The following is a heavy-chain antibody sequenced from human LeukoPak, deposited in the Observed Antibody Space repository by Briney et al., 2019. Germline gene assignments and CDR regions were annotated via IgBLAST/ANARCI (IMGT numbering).Heavy chain of an antibody. Sequence: GSLRLSCAASRFTFSSYGMHWVRQAPGKGLEWVAFIRYDGSNKYYADSVKGRFTISRDNSKNTLYLQMNSLRAEDTAVYYCARGPSGYHNTGGQGTLVTVSS. V-gene: IGHV3-30*02. CDR2: IRYDGSNK. J-gene: IGHJ4*02. CDR1: RFTFSSYG. D-gene: IGHD5-12*01. CDR3: ARGPSGYHNT.